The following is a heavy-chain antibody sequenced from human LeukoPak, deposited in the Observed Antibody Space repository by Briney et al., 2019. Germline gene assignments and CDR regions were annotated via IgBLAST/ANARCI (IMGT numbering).Heavy chain of an antibody. CDR3: ARGAYDFWSGSRTFDY. V-gene: IGHV4-59*01. J-gene: IGHJ4*02. D-gene: IGHD3-3*01. Sequence: SEPLSLTRTVSGGSISSYYWSWIRQPPGKGLEWIGYIYYSGSTNYNPSLKSRVTISVDTSKNQFSLRVSSVTAADTAVYYCARGAYDFWSGSRTFDYWGQGTLVTVSS. CDR1: GGSISSYY. CDR2: IYYSGST.